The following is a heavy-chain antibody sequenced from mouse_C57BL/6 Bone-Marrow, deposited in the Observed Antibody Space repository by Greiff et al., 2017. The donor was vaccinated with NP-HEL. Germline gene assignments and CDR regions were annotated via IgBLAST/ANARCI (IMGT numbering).Heavy chain of an antibody. D-gene: IGHD1-1*01. V-gene: IGHV1-85*01. CDR2: IYPRDGST. Sequence: VQLQQSGPELVKPGASVKLSCKASGYTFTSYDINWVKQRPGQGLEWIGWIYPRDGSTKYNEKFKGKATLTVDTSSSTAYMELHSLTSEDSAVYFWSRDYYGSSYDFAYWGQGTTLTVSS. CDR1: GYTFTSYD. CDR3: SRDYYGSSYDFAY. J-gene: IGHJ2*01.